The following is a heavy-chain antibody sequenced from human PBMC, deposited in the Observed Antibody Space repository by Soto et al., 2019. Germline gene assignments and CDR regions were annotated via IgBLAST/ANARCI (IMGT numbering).Heavy chain of an antibody. CDR3: ARELDF. CDR1: GGSIISYY. CDR2: VYYSGST. V-gene: IGHV4-59*01. Sequence: PSATLSLTCTVSGGSIISYYWSWIRQPPGKGLEWIGYVYYSGSTNYNPSLKSRVTISVDTSKNQFSLKLSSVTAADTAVYYCARELDFWGQGTLVTVSS. J-gene: IGHJ4*02.